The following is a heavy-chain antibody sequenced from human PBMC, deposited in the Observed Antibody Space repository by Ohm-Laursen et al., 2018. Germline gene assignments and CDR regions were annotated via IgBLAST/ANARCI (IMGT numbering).Heavy chain of an antibody. Sequence: TLSLTCAVYGGSFSGYYWSWIRQPPGKGLEWIGEINHSGSTNYNPSLKSRVTISVDTSKNHFSLRLSSVTAADTAVYYCASARGSSPGSSWYVLDFWGQGTLVTVSS. CDR2: INHSGST. CDR1: GGSFSGYY. CDR3: ASARGSSPGSSWYVLDF. V-gene: IGHV4-34*01. D-gene: IGHD6-13*01. J-gene: IGHJ4*02.